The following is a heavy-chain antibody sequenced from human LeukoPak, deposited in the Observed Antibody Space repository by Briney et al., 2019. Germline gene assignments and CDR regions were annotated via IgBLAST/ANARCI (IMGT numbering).Heavy chain of an antibody. CDR3: ASFVGAATTSHIDY. CDR1: GYSISSGYY. Sequence: SETLSLTCAVSGYSISSGYYWGWIRQPPGKGLEWIGSVYPSGSTYYNPSLKSPVTISADTSKNQFSLKLSSVTAADTAVYYCASFVGAATTSHIDYWGQGTLVTVSS. D-gene: IGHD1-26*01. J-gene: IGHJ4*02. V-gene: IGHV4-38-2*01. CDR2: VYPSGST.